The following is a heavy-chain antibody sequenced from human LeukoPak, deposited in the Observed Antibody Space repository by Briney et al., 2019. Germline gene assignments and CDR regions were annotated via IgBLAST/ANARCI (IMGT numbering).Heavy chain of an antibody. V-gene: IGHV3-30*18. CDR1: GFTFSSYG. J-gene: IGHJ4*02. Sequence: PGGSLRLSCAASGFTFSSYGMHWVRQAPGKGLEWVAVISYDGSNKYYADSVKGRFTISRDNSKNTLYLQMNSLRAEDTAVYYCAKSTRRVVVAATSDYWGQGTQVTVSS. D-gene: IGHD2-15*01. CDR3: AKSTRRVVVAATSDY. CDR2: ISYDGSNK.